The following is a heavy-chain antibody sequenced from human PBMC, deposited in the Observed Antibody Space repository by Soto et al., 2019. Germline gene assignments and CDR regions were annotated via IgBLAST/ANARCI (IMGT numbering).Heavy chain of an antibody. CDR3: VRSLPGTYGAFDL. Sequence: EVQLVDSGGGLVQPGGSLRLCCAASEFTFRSYWMPWVRQSPGKGLVWVSRISGDGSSTTYADSVRGRFTISRDNAKNTVYLQMDSLRAEDTAAYYCVRSLPGTYGAFDLWGQGTMVTVSS. CDR2: ISGDGSST. J-gene: IGHJ3*01. D-gene: IGHD1-7*01. V-gene: IGHV3-74*01. CDR1: EFTFRSYW.